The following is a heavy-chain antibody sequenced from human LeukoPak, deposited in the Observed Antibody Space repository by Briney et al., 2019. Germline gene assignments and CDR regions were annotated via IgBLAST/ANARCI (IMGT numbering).Heavy chain of an antibody. CDR2: IYTSGST. Sequence: SETLSLTCTVSGDSVSGVYWSWIRQPAGKGLEWIGRIYTSGSTNYNPSLKSRVTMSVDTSNNQFSLELSSVPAADTAVYYCARDRDSSSWRDNWFDPWGQGTLVTVSS. CDR3: ARDRDSSSWRDNWFDP. V-gene: IGHV4-4*07. J-gene: IGHJ5*02. D-gene: IGHD6-13*01. CDR1: GDSVSGVY.